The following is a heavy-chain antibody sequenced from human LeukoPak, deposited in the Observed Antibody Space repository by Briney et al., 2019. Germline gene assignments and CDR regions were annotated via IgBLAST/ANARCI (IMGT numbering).Heavy chain of an antibody. CDR1: GGSISSGGYS. D-gene: IGHD3-10*01. J-gene: IGHJ4*02. Sequence: PSETLSLTCTVSGGSISSGGYSWSWIRQPPGKGLEWIGYIYHSGSTYYNPSLKSRVTISVDRSKNQFSLKLSSVTAAGTAVYYCARVLLCFGELDYWGQGTLVTVSS. V-gene: IGHV4-30-2*01. CDR3: ARVLLCFGELDY. CDR2: IYHSGST.